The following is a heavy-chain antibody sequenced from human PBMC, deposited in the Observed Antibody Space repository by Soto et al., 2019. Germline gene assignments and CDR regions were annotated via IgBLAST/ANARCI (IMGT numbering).Heavy chain of an antibody. CDR1: GFSVSNNY. V-gene: IGHV3-53*01. CDR2: LYSVGST. Sequence: EVQVVESGGGLIQPGGSLRLSCAVSGFSVSNNYMGWVRLAPGKGLAWVSFLYSVGSTYYTDSVKGRFTISRDPSQNTVHLQLNSLRAEDTAVYYCARARPPVWEIRGVYFYSWGQVPLVTVSS. CDR3: ARARPPVWEIRGVYFYS. J-gene: IGHJ4*02. D-gene: IGHD3-10*01.